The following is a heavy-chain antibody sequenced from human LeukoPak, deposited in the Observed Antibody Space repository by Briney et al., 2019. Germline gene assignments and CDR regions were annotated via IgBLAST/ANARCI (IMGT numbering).Heavy chain of an antibody. V-gene: IGHV3-30*18. Sequence: GGSLRLSCAASGFGLGSYNMYWVRQAPGKGLEWVTLISFNGNDKKYADSVKGRFTISRDNSKNTLSLQMNSLRPEDTAVYYCAKDKAVAGADYFDYWGQGILVTVSS. CDR2: ISFNGNDK. D-gene: IGHD6-19*01. J-gene: IGHJ4*02. CDR3: AKDKAVAGADYFDY. CDR1: GFGLGSYN.